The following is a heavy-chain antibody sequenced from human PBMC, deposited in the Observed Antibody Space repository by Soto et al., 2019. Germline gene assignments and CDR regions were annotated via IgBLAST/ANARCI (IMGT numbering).Heavy chain of an antibody. CDR1: GFTFSSYW. J-gene: IGHJ6*02. D-gene: IGHD6-19*01. CDR2: INSDGSST. V-gene: IGHV3-74*01. Sequence: GGSLRLSCAASGFTFSSYWMHWVRQAPGKGLVWVSRINSDGSSTSYADSVKGRFTISRDNAKNTLYLQMNSLRAEDTAVYYCARAPLIAVAGSYYYYGMDVWGQGTPVTVSS. CDR3: ARAPLIAVAGSYYYYGMDV.